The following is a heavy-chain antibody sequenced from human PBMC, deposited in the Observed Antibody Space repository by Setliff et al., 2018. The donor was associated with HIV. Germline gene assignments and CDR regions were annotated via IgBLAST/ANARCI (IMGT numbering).Heavy chain of an antibody. Sequence: SETLSLTCTVSGGSISVHYWSWLRQPPGKGLEWIGYMYASGSTDYNPSLKSRVTISVDTSQKQFSLRLSYVTAADTAVYYCARDHNSGTLHAFDLWGQGTKVTVSS. CDR1: GGSISVHY. CDR3: ARDHNSGTLHAFDL. V-gene: IGHV4-59*11. J-gene: IGHJ3*01. D-gene: IGHD1-26*01. CDR2: MYASGST.